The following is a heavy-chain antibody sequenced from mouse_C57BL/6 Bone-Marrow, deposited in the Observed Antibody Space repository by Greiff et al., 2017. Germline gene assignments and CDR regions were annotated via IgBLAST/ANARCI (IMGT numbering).Heavy chain of an antibody. V-gene: IGHV5-4*01. J-gene: IGHJ2*01. Sequence: EVKLVESGGGLVKPGGSLKLSCAASGFTFSSYAMSWVRQTAEKRLEWVATISDGGSYTYYPDNVKGRFTISRDNAKNNLYLQMSHLKSEDTAMYYCARDPYEYYFDYWGQGTTLTVSS. D-gene: IGHD2-3*01. CDR2: ISDGGSYT. CDR3: ARDPYEYYFDY. CDR1: GFTFSSYA.